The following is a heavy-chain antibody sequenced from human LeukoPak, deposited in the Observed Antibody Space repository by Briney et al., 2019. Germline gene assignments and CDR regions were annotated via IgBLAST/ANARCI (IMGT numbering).Heavy chain of an antibody. D-gene: IGHD6-19*01. Sequence: PGGSLRLSCTASGFTFSSYDMHWLRQDKGKGLEWVSAISTAGDPYYLGSVKGRFTISRENAKNSFYLQMNSLRAEDTAVYYCANVAVAGPWGQGTLVTVSS. CDR3: ANVAVAGP. V-gene: IGHV3-13*05. J-gene: IGHJ5*02. CDR2: ISTAGDP. CDR1: GFTFSSYD.